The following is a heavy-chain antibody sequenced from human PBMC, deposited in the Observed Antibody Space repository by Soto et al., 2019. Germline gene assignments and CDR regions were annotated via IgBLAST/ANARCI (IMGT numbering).Heavy chain of an antibody. CDR1: GYSFTIYW. V-gene: IGHV5-51*01. Sequence: GESLKISCKGSGYSFTIYWIGWVRQMPGKGLEWMGIIYPGDSDTRYSPSFQGQVTISADKSISTAYLQWSSLKASDTAMYYCARDKAGYSYGSHFDYWGQGTLVTVSS. CDR3: ARDKAGYSYGSHFDY. CDR2: IYPGDSDT. D-gene: IGHD5-18*01. J-gene: IGHJ4*02.